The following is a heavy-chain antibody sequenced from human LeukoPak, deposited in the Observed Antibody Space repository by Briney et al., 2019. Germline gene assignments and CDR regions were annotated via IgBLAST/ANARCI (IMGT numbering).Heavy chain of an antibody. CDR1: GFTFSAYA. CDR3: VKVGKWEPSGPFDY. CDR2: ISGSGAGT. V-gene: IGHV3-23*01. D-gene: IGHD1-26*01. J-gene: IGHJ4*02. Sequence: GGSLRLSCAASGFTFSAYAMSWVRQAPGKGLEWVSFISGSGAGTYYADSVKGRFTISRDNSKNTLYLQMSSLRAEETAVYYCVKVGKWEPSGPFDYWGQGTLVTVSS.